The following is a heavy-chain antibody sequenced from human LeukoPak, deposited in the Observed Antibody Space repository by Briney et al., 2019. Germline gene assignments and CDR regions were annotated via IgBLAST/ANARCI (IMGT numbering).Heavy chain of an antibody. V-gene: IGHV3-74*01. CDR1: GFTFSSYW. D-gene: IGHD4-17*01. Sequence: PGGSLRLSCAASGFTFSSYWMHWVRQAPGKGLVWVSRINSDGSSTSYADSVKGRFTISRDNAKNTLYLQMNSLRAEDTAVYYCARGPTHGDYVNYWGQGTLVTVSP. CDR2: INSDGSST. J-gene: IGHJ4*02. CDR3: ARGPTHGDYVNY.